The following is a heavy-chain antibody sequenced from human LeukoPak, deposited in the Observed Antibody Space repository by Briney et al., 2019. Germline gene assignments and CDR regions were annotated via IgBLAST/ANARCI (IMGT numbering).Heavy chain of an antibody. CDR1: GYTFTSYG. Sequence: GASVKVSCKASGYTFTSYGISWVRQAPGQGLEWMGWISAYNGNTNYAQKLQGRVTMTTDTSTSTAYMELRSLRSDDTAVYYCARVLLLWLGEPMNFDYWGQGTLVTVSS. CDR3: ARVLLLWLGEPMNFDY. V-gene: IGHV1-18*01. J-gene: IGHJ4*02. D-gene: IGHD3-10*01. CDR2: ISAYNGNT.